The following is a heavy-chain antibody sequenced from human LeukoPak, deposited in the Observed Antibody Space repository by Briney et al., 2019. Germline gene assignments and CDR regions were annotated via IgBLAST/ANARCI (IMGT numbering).Heavy chain of an antibody. Sequence: SETLSLTCAVSGGSISSGGYSWSWIRQPPGKGLEWIGYIYHSGSTYYNPSLKSRVTISVDTSKNQFSLKLSSVTAADTAVYYCARAKDYGDSSWYFDLWGRGTLVTVSS. J-gene: IGHJ2*01. CDR2: IYHSGST. CDR1: GGSISSGGYS. D-gene: IGHD4-17*01. V-gene: IGHV4-30-2*01. CDR3: ARAKDYGDSSWYFDL.